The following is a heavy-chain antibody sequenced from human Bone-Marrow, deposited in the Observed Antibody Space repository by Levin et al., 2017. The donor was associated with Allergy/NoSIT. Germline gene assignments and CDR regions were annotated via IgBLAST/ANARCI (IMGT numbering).Heavy chain of an antibody. V-gene: IGHV3-7*01. CDR1: GFTFSNSW. CDR2: IKEDGSEK. D-gene: IGHD5-24*01. CDR3: ARDQFRRATIGARWFDP. Sequence: GESLKISCAASGFTFSNSWMSWVRQAPGKGLEWVANIKEDGSEKYYVDSVKGRFTISRDNAKNSLYVQMNGLRAEDTAVYYCARDQFRRATIGARWFDPWGQGTLVTVSS. J-gene: IGHJ5*02.